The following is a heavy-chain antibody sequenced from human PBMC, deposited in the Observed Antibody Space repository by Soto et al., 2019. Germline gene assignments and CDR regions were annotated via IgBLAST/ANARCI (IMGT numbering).Heavy chain of an antibody. J-gene: IGHJ4*02. CDR1: GFTFSSYA. D-gene: IGHD2-2*01. CDR2: ISGSGGST. Sequence: EVQLLESGGGLVQPGGSLRLSCAASGFTFSSYAMSWVRQAPGKGLEWVSAISGSGGSTYYADSVKGRFTISRDNSKNTLYLQMNSLRAEDTAVYYCAKDICTTIVVVPAAIDYWGQGTLVTVSS. V-gene: IGHV3-23*01. CDR3: AKDICTTIVVVPAAIDY.